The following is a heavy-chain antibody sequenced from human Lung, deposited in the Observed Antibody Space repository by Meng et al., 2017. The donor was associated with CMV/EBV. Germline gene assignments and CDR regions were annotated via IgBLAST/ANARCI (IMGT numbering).Heavy chain of an antibody. D-gene: IGHD3-22*01. J-gene: IGHJ4*02. CDR3: AKDPNPHYYDSSGLDY. V-gene: IGHV3-30*02. CDR1: GFTLSSYG. Sequence: GGSLRLSCAASGFTLSSYGMHWVRQAPGKGLEWVAFIRYDGSNKYYADSVKGRFTISRDNSKNTLYLQMNSLRAEDTAVYYCAKDPNPHYYDSSGLDYWGQGXLVTVSS. CDR2: IRYDGSNK.